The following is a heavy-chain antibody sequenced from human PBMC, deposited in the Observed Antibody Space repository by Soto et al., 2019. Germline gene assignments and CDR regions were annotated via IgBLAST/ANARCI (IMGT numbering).Heavy chain of an antibody. D-gene: IGHD3-3*01. J-gene: IGHJ6*02. V-gene: IGHV1-18*01. Sequence: QVQLVQSGAEVKKPGASVKVSCKASGYTFTSYGISWVRQAPGQGLEWMGWISAYNGNTNYAQKLQGRVTMTTDTATSTAYMELRSLRSDDTDVYYCARVGYGIFEVVPYYGMDVWGQGTTVTVSS. CDR3: ARVGYGIFEVVPYYGMDV. CDR2: ISAYNGNT. CDR1: GYTFTSYG.